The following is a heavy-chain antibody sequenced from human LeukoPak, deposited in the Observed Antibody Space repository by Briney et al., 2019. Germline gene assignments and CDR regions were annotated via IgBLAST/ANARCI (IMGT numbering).Heavy chain of an antibody. CDR3: AKDPFAARGPGYFDY. Sequence: GGSLRLSCAASGFTFSSYWMSWVRQAPGKGLEWVANIKQDGSEKYYVDSVKGRFTISRDNAKNSLYLQMNSLRAEDTAVYYCAKDPFAARGPGYFDYWGQGTLVTVSS. V-gene: IGHV3-7*01. CDR1: GFTFSSYW. D-gene: IGHD6-6*01. CDR2: IKQDGSEK. J-gene: IGHJ4*02.